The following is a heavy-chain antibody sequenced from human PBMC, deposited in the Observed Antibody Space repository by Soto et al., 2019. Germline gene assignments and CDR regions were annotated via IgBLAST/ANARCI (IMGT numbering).Heavy chain of an antibody. CDR1: GFTFSNAW. CDR3: TIGESTTDDGMDV. V-gene: IGHV3-15*01. Sequence: PXVSLGLSCAASGFTFSNAWMSWVRQAPGKGLEWVGRIKSKTDGGTTDYAAPVKGRFTISRDDSKNTLYLQMNSLKTEDTAVYYCTIGESTTDDGMDVWGQGTTVTVSS. J-gene: IGHJ6*02. CDR2: IKSKTDGGTT. D-gene: IGHD3-10*01.